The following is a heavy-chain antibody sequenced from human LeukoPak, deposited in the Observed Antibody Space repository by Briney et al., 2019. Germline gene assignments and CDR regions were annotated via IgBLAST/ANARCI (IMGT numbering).Heavy chain of an antibody. Sequence: GGSLRLSCAASGFTFSSYSMNWVRQAPGKGLEWVSYISSSSSTIYYADSVKGRFTISRDNAKNSLYLQMNSLRAEDTAVYYCARDGRGYCSSTSCFHDAFDIWGQGTMVTVSS. CDR1: GFTFSSYS. D-gene: IGHD2-2*01. CDR3: ARDGRGYCSSTSCFHDAFDI. CDR2: ISSSSSTI. V-gene: IGHV3-48*01. J-gene: IGHJ3*02.